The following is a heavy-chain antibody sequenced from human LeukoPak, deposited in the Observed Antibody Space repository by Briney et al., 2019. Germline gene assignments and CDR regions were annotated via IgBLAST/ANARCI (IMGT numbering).Heavy chain of an antibody. D-gene: IGHD2-2*02. V-gene: IGHV1-18*01. J-gene: IGHJ6*03. CDR2: ISAYNGNT. CDR1: GYTFTSYG. Sequence: ASVKVSCKASGYTFTSYGISWVRQAPGQGLEWMGWISAYNGNTNYAQKLQGRVTMTEDTSTDTAYMELSSLRSEDTAVYYCATGYYCSSTSCYTKYYYYYMDVWGKGTTVTVSS. CDR3: ATGYYCSSTSCYTKYYYYYMDV.